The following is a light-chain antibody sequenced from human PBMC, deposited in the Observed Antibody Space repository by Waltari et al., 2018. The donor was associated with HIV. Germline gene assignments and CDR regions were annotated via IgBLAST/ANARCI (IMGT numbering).Light chain of an antibody. CDR3: QQFATWPSYT. J-gene: IGKJ2*01. V-gene: IGKV3-15*01. Sequence: EIILTQSPDTLSVSPGDRVTLSCRASQGVGTSLVWYQQRSGQPPRRLLPRSHRTSPGVSARFSGSGSGTDFTLTISNLQSEDFATYYCQQFATWPSYTFGQGTRLEI. CDR1: QGVGTS. CDR2: RSH.